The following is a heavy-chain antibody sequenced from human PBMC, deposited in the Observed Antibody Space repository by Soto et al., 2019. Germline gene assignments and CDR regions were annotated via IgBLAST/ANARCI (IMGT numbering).Heavy chain of an antibody. CDR3: ARHPWPGEQQLAPFDP. CDR2: IYPGDSDT. CDR1: GYSFTSYW. Sequence: PGESLKISCMGSGYSFTSYWIGWVRQMPGKGLEWMGIIYPGDSDTRYSPSFQGQVTISAATSIRTAYLQWSSLKASDTAIYYCARHPWPGEQQLAPFDPWGQGTLVTVSS. J-gene: IGHJ5*02. D-gene: IGHD6-13*01. V-gene: IGHV5-51*01.